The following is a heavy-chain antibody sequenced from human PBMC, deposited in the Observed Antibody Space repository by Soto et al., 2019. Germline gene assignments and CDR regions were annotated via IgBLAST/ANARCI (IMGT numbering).Heavy chain of an antibody. CDR2: INAGNGNT. V-gene: IGHV1-3*01. Sequence: GASVKVSCKASGYTFTSYAMHWVRQPPGQRLEWMGWINAGNGNTKYSQKFQGRVTITRDTSASTAYMELSSLRSEDTAVYYCARDFGGRYSTGMDVWAQGTAVPVS. CDR1: GYTFTSYA. D-gene: IGHD3-16*01. CDR3: ARDFGGRYSTGMDV. J-gene: IGHJ6*02.